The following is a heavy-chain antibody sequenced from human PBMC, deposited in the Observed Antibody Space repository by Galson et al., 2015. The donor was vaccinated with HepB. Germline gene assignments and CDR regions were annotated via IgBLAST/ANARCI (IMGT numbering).Heavy chain of an antibody. CDR2: ISAYNGNT. CDR3: ARWDYSSRGGGED. Sequence: SCKASGYTFTSYGISWVRQAPGQGLEWMGWISAYNGNTNYAQKLQGRVTMTTDTSTSTAYLQWSSLKASDTAMYYCARWDYSSRGGGEDWGQGTLVTVSS. D-gene: IGHD6-13*01. CDR1: GYTFTSYG. J-gene: IGHJ4*02. V-gene: IGHV1-18*04.